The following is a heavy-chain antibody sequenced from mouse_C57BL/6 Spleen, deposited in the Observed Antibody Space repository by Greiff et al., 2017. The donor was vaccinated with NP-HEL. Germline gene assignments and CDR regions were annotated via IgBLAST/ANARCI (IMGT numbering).Heavy chain of an antibody. CDR1: GYSITSGYY. CDR2: ISYDGSN. CDR3: ARDLYY. D-gene: IGHD6-5*01. J-gene: IGHJ2*01. Sequence: EVKLQESGPGLVKPSQSLSLTCSVTGYSITSGYYWNWIRQFPGNKLEWMGYISYDGSNNYNPSLKNRISITRATSKNQFFLKLNSVTTEDTATYYCARDLYYWGQGTTLTVSS. V-gene: IGHV3-6*01.